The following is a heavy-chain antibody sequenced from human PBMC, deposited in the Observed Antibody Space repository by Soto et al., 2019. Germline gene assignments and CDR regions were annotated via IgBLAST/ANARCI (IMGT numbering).Heavy chain of an antibody. J-gene: IGHJ4*02. CDR2: ISVGGGST. D-gene: IGHD6-6*01. V-gene: IGHV3-23*01. CDR1: GFTFSSYA. CDR3: AKDRHSSSN. Sequence: EVQLLESGGGLVQPGGSLRLSCAASGFTFSSYAMSWVRQAPGKGLEWVSGISVGGGSTYYADSVKGRFTISRDNSKNTLYMQMNSLRAEDTAVYYCAKDRHSSSNWGQGTLVTVSS.